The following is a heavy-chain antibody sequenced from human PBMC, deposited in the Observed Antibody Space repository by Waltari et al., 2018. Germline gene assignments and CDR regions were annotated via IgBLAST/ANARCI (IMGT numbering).Heavy chain of an antibody. D-gene: IGHD1-1*01. CDR3: ARGTSQLFYGLDI. V-gene: IGHV3-53*02. Sequence: EVQLAETGGGLIQPGGSLSLSCAASGLSVNDNYMTWVRQAPGKGLQWVSLIYSGGVTYYADFVQGRFTISRDKYKNTLYLQMNSLRAEDSAVYYCARGTSQLFYGLDIWGQGTTVTVSS. CDR1: GLSVNDNY. J-gene: IGHJ6*02. CDR2: IYSGGVT.